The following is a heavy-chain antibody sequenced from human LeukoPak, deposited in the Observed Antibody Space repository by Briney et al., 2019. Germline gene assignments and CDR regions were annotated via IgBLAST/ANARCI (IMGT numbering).Heavy chain of an antibody. CDR1: GGSFSGYY. CDR2: INHSGST. D-gene: IGHD6-13*01. CDR3: ARGSRRAYSSSWYYY. V-gene: IGHV4-34*01. J-gene: IGHJ4*02. Sequence: PSETPSLTCAVYGGSFSGYYWSWIRQPPGKGLEWIGEINHSGSTNYNPSLKSRVTISVDTSKNQFSLKLSSVTAADTAVYYCARGSRRAYSSSWYYYWGQGTLVTVSS.